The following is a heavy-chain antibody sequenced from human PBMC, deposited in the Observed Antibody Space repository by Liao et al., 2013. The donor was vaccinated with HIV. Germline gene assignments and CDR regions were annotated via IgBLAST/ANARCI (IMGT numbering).Heavy chain of an antibody. D-gene: IGHD6-19*01. V-gene: IGHV4-4*07. Sequence: QVQLQESGPGLVKPSETLSLTCNVSGDSISRYFWSWIRQPAGKGLEWLGRIHTSGTIKYNPSLESRMTMSLDTSANQVFLRLTSVTAADTAVYYCASQRSSIAEVGYGDYWGRGTLVTVSS. CDR1: GDSISRYF. CDR2: IHTSGTI. CDR3: ASQRSSIAEVGYGDY. J-gene: IGHJ4*02.